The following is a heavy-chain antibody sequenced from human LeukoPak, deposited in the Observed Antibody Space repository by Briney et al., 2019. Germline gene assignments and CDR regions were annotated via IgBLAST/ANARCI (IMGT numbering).Heavy chain of an antibody. D-gene: IGHD4-17*01. Sequence: SETLSLTCAVYGGSFSGYYWSWIRQPPGKGLEWIGEINHSGSTNYNLSLKSRVTISVDTSKNQFSLKLSSVTAADTAVYYCARGGYGDFRFDYWGQGTLVTVSS. CDR2: INHSGST. V-gene: IGHV4-34*01. CDR3: ARGGYGDFRFDY. CDR1: GGSFSGYY. J-gene: IGHJ4*02.